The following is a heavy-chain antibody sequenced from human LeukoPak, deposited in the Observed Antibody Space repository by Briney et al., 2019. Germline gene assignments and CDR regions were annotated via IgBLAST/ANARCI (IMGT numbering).Heavy chain of an antibody. CDR2: ISYDGSNK. CDR1: GFTFSSYA. D-gene: IGHD6-6*01. Sequence: GGSLRLSCAASGFTFSSYAMHWVRQAPGKGLEWVAVISYDGSNKYYADSVKGRFTISRDNSKNTLYLQMNSLRAEDTAVYYCARGEWSSSPFDYWGQGTLVTVSS. J-gene: IGHJ4*02. CDR3: ARGEWSSSPFDY. V-gene: IGHV3-30*04.